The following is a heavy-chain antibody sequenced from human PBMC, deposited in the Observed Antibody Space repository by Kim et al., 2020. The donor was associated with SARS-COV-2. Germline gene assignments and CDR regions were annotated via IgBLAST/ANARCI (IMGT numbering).Heavy chain of an antibody. CDR2: ISWNSGSI. CDR3: AKDLGPYSYGYVPYYYGMDV. CDR1: GFTFDDYA. D-gene: IGHD5-18*01. V-gene: IGHV3-9*01. Sequence: GGSLRLSCAASGFTFDDYAMHWVRQAPGKGLEWVSGISWNSGSIGYADSVKGRFTISRDNAKNSLYLQMNSLRAEDTALYYCAKDLGPYSYGYVPYYYGMDVWGQGTTVTVSS. J-gene: IGHJ6*02.